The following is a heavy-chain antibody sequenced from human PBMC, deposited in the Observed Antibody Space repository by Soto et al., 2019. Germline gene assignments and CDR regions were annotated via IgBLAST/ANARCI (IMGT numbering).Heavy chain of an antibody. CDR3: AKVGLSGSWYWAPYYFDY. D-gene: IGHD6-13*01. CDR2: ISGSGGST. J-gene: IGHJ4*02. V-gene: IGHV3-23*01. CDR1: GFTFSSYA. Sequence: EVQLLESGGGLVQPGGSLRLSCAASGFTFSSYAMSWVRQAPGKGLEWVSAISGSGGSTYYADSVKGRFTISRDNSKNTLYLQMNSLRAEDTAVYYCAKVGLSGSWYWAPYYFDYWGQGTLVTVSS.